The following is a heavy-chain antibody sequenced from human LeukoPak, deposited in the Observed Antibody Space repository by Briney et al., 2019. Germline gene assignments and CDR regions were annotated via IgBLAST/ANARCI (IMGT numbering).Heavy chain of an antibody. D-gene: IGHD6-13*01. Sequence: GGSLRLSCAASGFTFSSYAMSWVRQAPGKGLEWVSAISGNGGSTYYADSVKGRFTISRDNSKNTLYLQMNSLRAEDTAVYYCAKDPYSSSPPTHFDYWGQGTLVTVSS. CDR1: GFTFSSYA. J-gene: IGHJ4*02. CDR2: ISGNGGST. V-gene: IGHV3-23*01. CDR3: AKDPYSSSPPTHFDY.